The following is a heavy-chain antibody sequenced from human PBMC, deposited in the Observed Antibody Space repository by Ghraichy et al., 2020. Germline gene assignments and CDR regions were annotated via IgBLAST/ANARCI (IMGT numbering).Heavy chain of an antibody. D-gene: IGHD6-13*01. CDR1: GFTFSSYS. V-gene: IGHV3-21*01. CDR2: ISSSSSYI. Sequence: ETLSLTCAASGFTFSSYSMNWVRQAPGKGLEWVSSISSSSSYIYYADSVKGRFTISRDNAKNSLYLQMNSLRAEDTAVYYCARAFSPADSRDSSSWGRPYYYYGMDVWGQGTTVTVSS. CDR3: ARAFSPADSRDSSSWGRPYYYYGMDV. J-gene: IGHJ6*02.